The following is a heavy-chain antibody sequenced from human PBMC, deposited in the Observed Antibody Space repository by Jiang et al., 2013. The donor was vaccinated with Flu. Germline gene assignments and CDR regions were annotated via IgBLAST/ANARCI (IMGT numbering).Heavy chain of an antibody. Sequence: QTLSLTCAISGGSVSSNSATWSWIRQSPSRGLEWLGRTYYRSKWYNDYAVFVKSRITINSDTSKNQISLQLNSVTPEDTAVYYCARGVTWANWYFDLWGRGTLVTVSS. CDR2: TYYRSKWYN. D-gene: IGHD3-16*01. CDR1: GGSVSSNSAT. V-gene: IGHV6-1*01. CDR3: ARGVTWANWYFDL. J-gene: IGHJ2*01.